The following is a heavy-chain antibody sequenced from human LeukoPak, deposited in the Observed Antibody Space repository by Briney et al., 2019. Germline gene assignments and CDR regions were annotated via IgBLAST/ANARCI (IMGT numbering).Heavy chain of an antibody. CDR2: IYYSGST. CDR1: GGSISSSSYY. Sequence: SETLSLTCTVSGGSISSSSYYWGWIRQPPGKGLEWIGSIYYSGSTYYNPSLKSRVTISVDTSKNQFSLKLSSVTAADTAVYYCARGGDILTGYSNWFDPWGQGTLVTVSS. V-gene: IGHV4-39*07. J-gene: IGHJ5*02. CDR3: ARGGDILTGYSNWFDP. D-gene: IGHD3-9*01.